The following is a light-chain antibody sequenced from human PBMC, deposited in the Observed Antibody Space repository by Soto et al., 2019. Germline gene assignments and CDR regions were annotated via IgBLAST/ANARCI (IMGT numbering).Light chain of an antibody. Sequence: EIVLTQSPGTLSLSPGERATLSCRASQSVVSSYLAWYQQKPGQAPRLLIYGTSTRAPGIPDRFSGSGSGTDFTLNIYRLEPKDFAVYYCQQYGSSPPGITFGQGTRLEIK. CDR2: GTS. J-gene: IGKJ5*01. CDR3: QQYGSSPPGIT. V-gene: IGKV3-20*01. CDR1: QSVVSSY.